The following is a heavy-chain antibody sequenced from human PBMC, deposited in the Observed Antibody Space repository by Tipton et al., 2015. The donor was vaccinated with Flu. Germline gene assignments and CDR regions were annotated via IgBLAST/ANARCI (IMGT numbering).Heavy chain of an antibody. V-gene: IGHV4-31*01. CDR1: GGPISSGIYY. CDR2: IYHSGGT. J-gene: IGHJ4*02. Sequence: TLSLTCIVTGGPISSGIYYWTWIRQHPGKGLEYIGYIYHSGGTYYNPSLKSQLAMSVDTSRNQFSLKLRSVTAADTDLYFCARGARIENYFDSSGYYFGQWGQGTPVAVSS. D-gene: IGHD6-25*01. CDR3: ARGARIENYFDSSGYYFGQ.